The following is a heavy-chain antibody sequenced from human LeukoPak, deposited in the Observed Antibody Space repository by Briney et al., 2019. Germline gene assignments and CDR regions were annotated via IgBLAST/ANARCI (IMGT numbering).Heavy chain of an antibody. V-gene: IGHV5-51*01. Sequence: GESLKISCKGSGYRFTSYWIDWVRQMPGKGLEWMGSIYPGDSDTRYSPSFQGQVTISADKSISTAYLQWSSLKASDTAMYYCARLQDVATIGFWGQGTLVTVSS. D-gene: IGHD5-12*01. CDR1: GYRFTSYW. J-gene: IGHJ4*02. CDR3: ARLQDVATIGF. CDR2: IYPGDSDT.